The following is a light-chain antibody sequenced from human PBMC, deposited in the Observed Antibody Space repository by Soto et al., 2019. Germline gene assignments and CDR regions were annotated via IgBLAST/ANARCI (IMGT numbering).Light chain of an antibody. CDR3: QEYIQWPPGM. J-gene: IGKJ3*01. CDR1: QCVSSR. Sequence: VVTQSPATLSASPRERVTVSCRCTQCVSSRLAWYQRRPGEVPRLLMYDTSTRAPGISARLSGSGSGKEFTLTISSLQSADFAVYYCQEYIQWPPGMFGPGTNVDIK. CDR2: DTS. V-gene: IGKV3-15*01.